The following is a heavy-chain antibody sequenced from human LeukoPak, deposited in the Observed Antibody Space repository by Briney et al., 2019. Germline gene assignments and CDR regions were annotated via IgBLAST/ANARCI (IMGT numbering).Heavy chain of an antibody. J-gene: IGHJ4*02. D-gene: IGHD3-22*01. CDR1: GYSISSGYY. Sequence: SETLSLTCTVSGYSISSGYYWGWIRQPPGKGLEWIGNIYYGENTYYNPSLKSRVTISIDTSKNQFYLKLSSLTAADTAVYYCARRDDSNGYRKIFDYWGPGTLVTVSS. CDR3: ARRDDSNGYRKIFDY. CDR2: IYYGENT. V-gene: IGHV4-38-2*02.